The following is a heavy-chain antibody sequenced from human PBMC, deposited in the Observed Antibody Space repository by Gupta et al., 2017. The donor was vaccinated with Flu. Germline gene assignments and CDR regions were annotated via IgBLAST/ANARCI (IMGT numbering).Heavy chain of an antibody. D-gene: IGHD3-22*01. J-gene: IGHJ4*02. V-gene: IGHV3-48*01. Sequence: TFSNYGMNWVRQVPGKGLEWVSYISGSGSTVYYADSVKGRFTISRDNAKNSLYLQMNSLRAEDTAVYYCTSYYYDSSDTHFWGQGTLVTVSS. CDR2: ISGSGSTV. CDR1: TFSNYG. CDR3: TSYYYDSSDTHF.